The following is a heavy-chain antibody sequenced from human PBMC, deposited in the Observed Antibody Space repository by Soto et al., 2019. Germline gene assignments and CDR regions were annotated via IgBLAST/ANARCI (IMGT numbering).Heavy chain of an antibody. Sequence: GGSLRLSCAASGFTFSSYGMHWVRQAPGKGLEWVAVIWYDGSNKYYADSVKGRFTISRDNSKNTLYLQMNSPRAEDTAVYYCARGVAVAATGWFGPWGQGTLVTVSS. J-gene: IGHJ5*02. D-gene: IGHD2-15*01. CDR1: GFTFSSYG. CDR3: ARGVAVAATGWFGP. V-gene: IGHV3-33*01. CDR2: IWYDGSNK.